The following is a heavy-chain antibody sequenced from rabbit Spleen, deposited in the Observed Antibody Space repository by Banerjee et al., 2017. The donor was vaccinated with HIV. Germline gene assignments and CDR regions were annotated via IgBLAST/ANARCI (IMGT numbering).Heavy chain of an antibody. Sequence: QSLEESGGDLVKPGASLTLTCIASGVSFSGNSYMCWVRQAPGKGLEWIACIDTGSSGFTYFANWAKGRFTISKSSSTTVTLQMTSLTAADTATYFCARDTSSSFSSYGMDLWGQVTLVTVS. CDR1: GVSFSGNSY. J-gene: IGHJ6*01. CDR2: IDTGSSGFT. CDR3: ARDTSSSFSSYGMDL. D-gene: IGHD1-1*01. V-gene: IGHV1S40*01.